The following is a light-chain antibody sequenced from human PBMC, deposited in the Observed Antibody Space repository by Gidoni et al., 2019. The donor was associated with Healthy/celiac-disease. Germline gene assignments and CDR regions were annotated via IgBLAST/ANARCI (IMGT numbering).Light chain of an antibody. CDR1: SSDVGGYNY. CDR3: SSYTSSSLGV. J-gene: IGLJ3*02. Sequence: QSALTQPASVSGSPGQLITISCTGTSSDVGGYNYVSWYQQPPGKAPKLMIYEVSNRPSGVSNRFSGSKSGNTASLTISGLKAEDEADYYCSSYTSSSLGVFGGGTKLTVL. V-gene: IGLV2-14*01. CDR2: EVS.